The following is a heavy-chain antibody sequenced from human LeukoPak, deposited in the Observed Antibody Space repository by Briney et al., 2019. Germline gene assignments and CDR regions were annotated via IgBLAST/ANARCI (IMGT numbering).Heavy chain of an antibody. Sequence: GGSLRLSCAASGFTFSSYGMHWVRQAPGKGLEWVAVISYDGSNKYYADSVKGRFTISRDNSKNTLYLQMNSLRAEDTAVYYCAKELAPSGSYYYGMDVWGRGTTVTVSS. V-gene: IGHV3-30*18. CDR1: GFTFSSYG. D-gene: IGHD3-22*01. J-gene: IGHJ6*02. CDR2: ISYDGSNK. CDR3: AKELAPSGSYYYGMDV.